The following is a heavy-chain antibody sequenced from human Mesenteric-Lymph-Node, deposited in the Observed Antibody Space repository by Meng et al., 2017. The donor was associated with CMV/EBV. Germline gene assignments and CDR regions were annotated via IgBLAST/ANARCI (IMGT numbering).Heavy chain of an antibody. CDR3: ARVGYDSSGYYSGAFDI. D-gene: IGHD3-22*01. CDR2: INWNGGST. J-gene: IGHJ3*02. CDR1: GFTLSDYG. Sequence: GGSLRLSCAASGFTLSDYGMNWVRQAPGKGLEWVSGINWNGGSTGYADSVKGRFTISRDNAKNSLYLQMNSLRAEDTALYHCARVGYDSSGYYSGAFDIWGQGTMVTVSS. V-gene: IGHV3-20*01.